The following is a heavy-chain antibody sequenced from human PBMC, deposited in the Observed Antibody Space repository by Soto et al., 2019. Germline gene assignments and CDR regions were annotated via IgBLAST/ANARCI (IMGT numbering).Heavy chain of an antibody. CDR2: IYWDDEK. CDR3: AHRLTLNSDWNYGRFDY. CDR1: GFSLTTYGVG. J-gene: IGHJ4*02. V-gene: IGHV2-5*02. Sequence: QITLKESGPTLVKPTQTLTLTCTFSGFSLTTYGVGVGWIRQPPGKALEWLAHIYWDDEKRYCPSLKSRLTITKDTSKNQVVLTMSYMDPVDTATYFCAHRLTLNSDWNYGRFDYWGQGTLVTVSS. D-gene: IGHD1-7*01.